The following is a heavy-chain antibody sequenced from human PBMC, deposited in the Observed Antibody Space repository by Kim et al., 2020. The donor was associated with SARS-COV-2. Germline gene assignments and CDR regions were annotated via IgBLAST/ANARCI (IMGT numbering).Heavy chain of an antibody. D-gene: IGHD1-26*01. V-gene: IGHV1-3*01. CDR3: ARGSGSYSY. J-gene: IGHJ4*02. Sequence: NTNNSQKFQCRDTITRDTSASTAYMELSSLRSEDTAVYYCARGSGSYSYWGQGTLVTVSS. CDR2: NT.